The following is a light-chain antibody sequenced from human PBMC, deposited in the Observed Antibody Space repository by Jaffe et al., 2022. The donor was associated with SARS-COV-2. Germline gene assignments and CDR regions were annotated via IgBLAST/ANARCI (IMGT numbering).Light chain of an antibody. CDR2: DAS. CDR1: QNINTH. Sequence: DIQMTQSPSSLSASVGDRVIIACRASQNINTHLNWYQQLPGKAPKLLIYDASSLQSGVPSRLSGRGSGTDFSLTISSLQLEDFATYYCQQTYSTTPTFGGGTKVDMK. CDR3: QQTYSTTPT. V-gene: IGKV1-39*01. J-gene: IGKJ4*01.